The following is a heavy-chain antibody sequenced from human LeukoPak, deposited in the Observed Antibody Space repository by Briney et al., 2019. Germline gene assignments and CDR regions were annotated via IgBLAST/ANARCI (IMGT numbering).Heavy chain of an antibody. CDR1: GFTFSSYA. J-gene: IGHJ4*02. CDR3: AREGETTAVTPPFDY. Sequence: PGGSLRLSRAASGFTFSSYAMSGVRQAPGKGLEWVSAISGSGGSTYYADSVKGRFTISRDNSKNTLYLQMNSLRAEDTAVYFCAREGETTAVTPPFDYWGQGTLVTVSS. CDR2: ISGSGGST. D-gene: IGHD4-23*01. V-gene: IGHV3-23*01.